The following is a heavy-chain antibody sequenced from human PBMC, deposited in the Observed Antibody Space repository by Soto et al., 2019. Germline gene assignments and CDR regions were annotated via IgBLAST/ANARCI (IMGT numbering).Heavy chain of an antibody. CDR3: AIELTDSSGPGPFDY. Sequence: GGSLRLSCAASGFTFSSYGMHWVRQAPGKGLEWVAVIWYDGSNKYYADSVKGRFTISRDNSKNTLYLQMNSLRAEDTAVYYCAIELTDSSGPGPFDYWGQGTLVTVSS. J-gene: IGHJ4*02. D-gene: IGHD3-22*01. CDR2: IWYDGSNK. V-gene: IGHV3-33*01. CDR1: GFTFSSYG.